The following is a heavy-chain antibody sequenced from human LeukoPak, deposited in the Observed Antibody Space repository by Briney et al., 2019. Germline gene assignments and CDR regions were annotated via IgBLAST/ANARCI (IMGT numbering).Heavy chain of an antibody. CDR1: GGSFSGYY. Sequence: SETLSLTCAVYGGSFSGYYWSWIRQPPGKGLEWIGEINHSGSTNYNPSLKSRVTISVDTSKNQFSLKLSSVTAADTAVYYCAKDAVPAAMLPNWFDPWGQGTLVTVSS. J-gene: IGHJ5*02. D-gene: IGHD2-2*01. V-gene: IGHV4-34*01. CDR3: AKDAVPAAMLPNWFDP. CDR2: INHSGST.